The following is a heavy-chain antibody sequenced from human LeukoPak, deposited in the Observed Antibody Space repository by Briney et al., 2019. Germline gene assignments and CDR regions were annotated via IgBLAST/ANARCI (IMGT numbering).Heavy chain of an antibody. CDR3: ARDLVQGDITSVDF. CDR1: GFTFTVYA. D-gene: IGHD1-14*01. J-gene: IGHJ4*02. V-gene: IGHV3-30*01. Sequence: PGGSLRLSCAASGFTFTVYAIHWVRQTPGKGLEWVAVISFDGTNQYYADSVKGRFTISRDNSKNTGFLQMNSLRAEDTAVYYCARDLVQGDITSVDFWGQGTLVTVSS. CDR2: ISFDGTNQ.